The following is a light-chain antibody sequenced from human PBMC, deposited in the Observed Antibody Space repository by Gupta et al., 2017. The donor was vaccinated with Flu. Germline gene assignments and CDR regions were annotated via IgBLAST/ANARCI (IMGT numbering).Light chain of an antibody. Sequence: PGQTARITCSGDALPKQYAYWYQQKPGQAPVLVIYKDSERPSGIPERFSGSSSGTTVTLTISGVQAEDEADYYCQSADSSGTWVFGGGTKLTVL. V-gene: IGLV3-25*03. CDR2: KDS. CDR3: QSADSSGTWV. J-gene: IGLJ3*02. CDR1: ALPKQY.